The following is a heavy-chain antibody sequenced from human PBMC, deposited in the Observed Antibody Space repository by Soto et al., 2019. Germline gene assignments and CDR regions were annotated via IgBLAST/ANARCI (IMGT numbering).Heavy chain of an antibody. J-gene: IGHJ5*02. CDR3: ARAAAGRNGWFDP. CDR2: INPNGGST. V-gene: IGHV1-46*03. CDR1: GCTFTGYY. Sequence: ASVKVSCKASGCTFTGYYMHWVRQAPGQGLEWMGLINPNGGSTSYAQKFQGRVTMTRDTSTSTVYMELSSLRSEDTAVYYCARAAAGRNGWFDPWGQGTLVTVSS. D-gene: IGHD6-13*01.